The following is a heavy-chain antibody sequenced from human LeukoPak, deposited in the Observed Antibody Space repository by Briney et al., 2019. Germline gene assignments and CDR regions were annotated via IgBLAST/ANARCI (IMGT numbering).Heavy chain of an antibody. CDR2: VFYSGDS. J-gene: IGHJ4*02. CDR1: GGSISSDDDY. CDR3: ARESGISFDY. D-gene: IGHD3-10*01. V-gene: IGHV4-30-4*08. Sequence: SETLSLTCTVSGGSISSDDDYWTWIRQPPGKGLEWIGYVFYSGDSYSNPSLKNRVTISVDTSKNQFSPKLTSVTATDTAVYYCARESGISFDYWGQGTLVTVSS.